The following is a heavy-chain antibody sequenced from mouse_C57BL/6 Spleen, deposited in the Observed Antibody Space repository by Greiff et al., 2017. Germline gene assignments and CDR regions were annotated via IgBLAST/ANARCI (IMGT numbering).Heavy chain of an antibody. V-gene: IGHV5-17*01. J-gene: IGHJ4*01. D-gene: IGHD2-3*01. Sequence: EVQGVESGGGLVKPGGSLTLSCAASGFTFSDYGMHWVRQAPEKGLAWVAYFSSGSSTIYYADTVKGRFTISRDNAKNALFLQMTSLGSEYTAMYYCARRGYYTSPYYAMDYWGQGTSVTVSS. CDR3: ARRGYYTSPYYAMDY. CDR1: GFTFSDYG. CDR2: FSSGSSTI.